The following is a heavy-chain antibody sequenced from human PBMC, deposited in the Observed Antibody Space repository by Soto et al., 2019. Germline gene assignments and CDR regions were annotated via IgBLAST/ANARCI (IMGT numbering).Heavy chain of an antibody. D-gene: IGHD3-16*02. Sequence: DSVKTYCKASGCTLTSYAMHWVRQAPGQRLEWMGWINAGNGNTKYSQKFQGRVTITRDTSASTAYMELSSLRSEDTAVYYCAREIVATNTYYDYIWGSYRYNPSDAFDIWGQGTMVTVSS. CDR2: INAGNGNT. V-gene: IGHV1-3*01. CDR1: GCTLTSYA. CDR3: AREIVATNTYYDYIWGSYRYNPSDAFDI. J-gene: IGHJ3*02.